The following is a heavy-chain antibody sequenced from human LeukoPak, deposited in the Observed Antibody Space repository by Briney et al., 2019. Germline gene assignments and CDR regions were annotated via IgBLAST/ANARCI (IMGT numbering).Heavy chain of an antibody. V-gene: IGHV4-39*01. J-gene: IGHJ4*02. D-gene: IGHD2-21*02. Sequence: SETLSLTCTVSGGSISSSSYYWDWIRRPPGKGLEWIGSIYYSGSTYYNPSLKSRVTISVDTSKNQFSLKLSSVTAADTAVYYCARHDLVVTATILDYWGQGTLVTVSS. CDR2: IYYSGST. CDR1: GGSISSSSYY. CDR3: ARHDLVVTATILDY.